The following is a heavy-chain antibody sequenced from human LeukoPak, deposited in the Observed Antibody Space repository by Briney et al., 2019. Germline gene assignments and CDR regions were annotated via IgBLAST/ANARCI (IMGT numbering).Heavy chain of an antibody. Sequence: GGSLRLSCAASGFTVSSNYMSWVRQAPGKGLEWVAVISYDGSNKYYADSVKGRFTISRDNSKNTLYLQMNSLRAEDTAVYYCARESSSSWSNFDYWGQGTLVTVSS. CDR3: ARESSSSWSNFDY. D-gene: IGHD6-13*01. J-gene: IGHJ4*02. V-gene: IGHV3-30*03. CDR2: ISYDGSNK. CDR1: GFTVSSNY.